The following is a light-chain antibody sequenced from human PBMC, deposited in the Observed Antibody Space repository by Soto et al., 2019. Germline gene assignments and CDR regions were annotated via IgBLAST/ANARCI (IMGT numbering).Light chain of an antibody. CDR2: GAS. CDR1: QSVKSN. CDR3: QQYGSSGT. J-gene: IGKJ1*01. Sequence: IVMTQYPATLSLSPGERATLSCRASQSVKSNLAWYQQKAAQAPRLLIYGASNRATGIPARFSGSGSGTDFTLTISSLEPEDFAVDYCQQYGSSGTFGQGTKVDIK. V-gene: IGKV3-20*01.